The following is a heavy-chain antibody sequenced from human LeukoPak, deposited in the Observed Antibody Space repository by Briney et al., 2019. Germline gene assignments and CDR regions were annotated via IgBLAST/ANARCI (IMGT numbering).Heavy chain of an antibody. J-gene: IGHJ5*02. CDR2: ISSSSSYI. Sequence: GGSLRLSCAASGFTFSSYSMNWVRQAPGKGLEWVSSISSSSSYIYYADSVKGRFTISRDNAKNSLYLQMNSLRAEDTAVYYCARDPILDGSGSYYNVNWFDPWGQGTLVTVSS. D-gene: IGHD3-10*01. V-gene: IGHV3-21*01. CDR1: GFTFSSYS. CDR3: ARDPILDGSGSYYNVNWFDP.